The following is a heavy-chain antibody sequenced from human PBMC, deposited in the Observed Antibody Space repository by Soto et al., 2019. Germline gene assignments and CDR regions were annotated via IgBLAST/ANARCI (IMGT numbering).Heavy chain of an antibody. CDR2: INPNSGGT. Sequence: APVQGSCKACGYTFTGYYMHWVRQAPGQGLKWMGWINPNSGGTNYAQKFQGWVTMTRDTSISTAYMELSRLRSDDTAVYYCARSIYYYDSSGYLFDPWGQGTLVTVSS. J-gene: IGHJ5*02. CDR3: ARSIYYYDSSGYLFDP. V-gene: IGHV1-2*04. CDR1: GYTFTGYY. D-gene: IGHD3-22*01.